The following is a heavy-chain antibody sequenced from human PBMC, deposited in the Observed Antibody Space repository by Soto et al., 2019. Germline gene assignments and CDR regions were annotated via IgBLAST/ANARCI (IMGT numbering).Heavy chain of an antibody. CDR2: IIPIFGTA. CDR3: ARERPYCSSTSCYNPMVYYYYYGMDV. J-gene: IGHJ6*02. D-gene: IGHD2-2*02. V-gene: IGHV1-69*13. Sequence: GASVKVSCKASGGTFSSYAISWVRQAPGQGLEWMGGIIPIFGTANYAQKFQGRVTITADESTSTAYMELSSLRSEDTAVYYCARERPYCSSTSCYNPMVYYYYYGMDVWGQGTTVTVSS. CDR1: GGTFSSYA.